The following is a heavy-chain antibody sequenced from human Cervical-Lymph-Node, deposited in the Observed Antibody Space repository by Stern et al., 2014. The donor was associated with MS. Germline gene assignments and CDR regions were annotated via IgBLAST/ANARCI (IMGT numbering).Heavy chain of an antibody. CDR2: IKSRTDGGTT. D-gene: IGHD6-13*01. CDR1: GFTFTNAQ. V-gene: IGHV3-15*01. Sequence: EMQLVESGGDLVKPGGSLRLSCVASGFTFTNAQMSWVRQGPGKGLEWVGRIKSRTDGGTTDYAAPVKGRFTISRDDFKNTLYLQMDSLKTEDTAVYYCATETDEAAGDNWGQGTLVSVSS. J-gene: IGHJ4*02. CDR3: ATETDEAAGDN.